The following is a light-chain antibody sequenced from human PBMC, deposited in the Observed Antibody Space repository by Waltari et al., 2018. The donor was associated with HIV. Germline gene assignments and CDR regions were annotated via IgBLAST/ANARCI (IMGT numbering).Light chain of an antibody. CDR2: EVN. CDR1: SSDVGAYNL. J-gene: IGLJ2*01. Sequence: SALTQPASVSGSPGQSITISCTGTSSDVGAYNLVSWYKQHPGKAPKFIIYEVNKRPSEVSIRFSGSKSGNTASLTISGLQAEDEADYYCCSYAGRSTLEVFGGGTKVTVL. CDR3: CSYAGRSTLEV. V-gene: IGLV2-23*02.